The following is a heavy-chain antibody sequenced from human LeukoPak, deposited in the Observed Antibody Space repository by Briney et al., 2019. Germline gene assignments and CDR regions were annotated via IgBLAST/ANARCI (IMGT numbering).Heavy chain of an antibody. J-gene: IGHJ5*02. Sequence: SETLSLTCTVSGGSISSYYWSWIRQPPGKGLEWIGYIYYSGSTNYNPSLKSRVTISVDTSKNQFSLKPSSVTAADTAVYYCARDVGAARGPRGWFDPWGQGTLVTVSS. V-gene: IGHV4-59*01. CDR3: ARDVGAARGPRGWFDP. CDR2: IYYSGST. CDR1: GGSISSYY. D-gene: IGHD6-6*01.